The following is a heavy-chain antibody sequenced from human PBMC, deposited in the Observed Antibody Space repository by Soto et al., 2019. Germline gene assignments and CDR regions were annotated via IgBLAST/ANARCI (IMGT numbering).Heavy chain of an antibody. Sequence: PGGSLRLSCAACGFTIDDYAMHCVRQAPGKVLEWVSGISWNSGSIGYADSVKGRFTISRDNAKNSLYLQMNSLRAEDTALYYCAGQRIMITFGGESSYYYYGMDVWGQGTTVTVSS. CDR3: AGQRIMITFGGESSYYYYGMDV. CDR1: GFTIDDYA. V-gene: IGHV3-9*01. CDR2: ISWNSGSI. J-gene: IGHJ6*02. D-gene: IGHD3-16*01.